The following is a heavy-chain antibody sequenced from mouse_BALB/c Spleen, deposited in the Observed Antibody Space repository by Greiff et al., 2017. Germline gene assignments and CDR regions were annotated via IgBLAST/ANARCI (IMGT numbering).Heavy chain of an antibody. D-gene: IGHD2-3*01. CDR3: ARGSLHGYYGRFAY. J-gene: IGHJ3*01. CDR2: INPSTGYT. Sequence: VQGVESGAELAKPGASVKMSCKASGYTFTSYWMHWVKQRPGQGLEWIGYINPSTGYTEYNQKFKDKAPLTADKSSSTAYMQLSSLTSEDSADYYCARGSLHGYYGRFAYWGQGTLVTVSA. V-gene: IGHV1-7*01. CDR1: GYTFTSYW.